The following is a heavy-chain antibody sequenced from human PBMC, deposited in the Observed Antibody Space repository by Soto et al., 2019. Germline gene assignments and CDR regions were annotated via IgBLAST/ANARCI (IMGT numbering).Heavy chain of an antibody. CDR2: IYYSGST. V-gene: IGHV4-59*08. CDR3: ARFNWYFDL. CDR1: GGSISSYY. J-gene: IGHJ2*01. Sequence: SQTLLLRCTVSGGSISSYYCSWIRKPPGKGLEWIGYIYYSGSTNYNPSLKSRVTISVDTSKNQFSLKLSSVTAADTAVYYCARFNWYFDLWGRGTLVTVSS.